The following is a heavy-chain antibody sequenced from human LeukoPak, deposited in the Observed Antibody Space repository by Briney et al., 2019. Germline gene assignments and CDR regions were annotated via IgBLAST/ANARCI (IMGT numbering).Heavy chain of an antibody. J-gene: IGHJ4*02. V-gene: IGHV4-59*08. D-gene: IGHD5-12*01. CDR1: GGSISSYY. CDR3: ARSRGYSGYALFDY. CDR2: IYYSGST. Sequence: SETLSLTCTVSGGSISSYYWSWIRQPPGKGLEWIGYIYYSGSTNYNPSLKSRVTISVDTSKNQFSLKLSSVTAADTAVYYCARSRGYSGYALFDYWGQGTLVTVSS.